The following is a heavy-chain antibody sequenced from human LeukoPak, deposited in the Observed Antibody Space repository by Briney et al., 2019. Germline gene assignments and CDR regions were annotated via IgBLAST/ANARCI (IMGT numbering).Heavy chain of an antibody. V-gene: IGHV3-73*01. D-gene: IGHD6-6*01. CDR1: GFTFSGSA. Sequence: PGGSLRLSCAASGFTFSGSAMHWVRQTSGKGLEWVGRIRSKTNSYATAYAASVKGRFTISRDDSKNTAYLQMNSLKTEDTAVYYCTRRSWDSSSDYWGQGTLVTASS. CDR3: TRRSWDSSSDY. J-gene: IGHJ4*02. CDR2: IRSKTNSYAT.